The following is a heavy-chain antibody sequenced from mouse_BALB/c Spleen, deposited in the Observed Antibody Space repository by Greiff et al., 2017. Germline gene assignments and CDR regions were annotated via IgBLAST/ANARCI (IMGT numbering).Heavy chain of an antibody. CDR1: GYSITSDYA. J-gene: IGHJ4*01. D-gene: IGHD1-1*01. CDR3: ARFITTSYGAMDY. Sequence: DVQLQESGPGLVKPSQSLSLTCTVTGYSITSDYAWNWIRQFPGNKLEWMGYISYSGSTSYNPSLKSRISITRDTSKNQFFLQLNSVTTEDTATYCCARFITTSYGAMDYWGQGTSVTVSS. V-gene: IGHV3-2*02. CDR2: ISYSGST.